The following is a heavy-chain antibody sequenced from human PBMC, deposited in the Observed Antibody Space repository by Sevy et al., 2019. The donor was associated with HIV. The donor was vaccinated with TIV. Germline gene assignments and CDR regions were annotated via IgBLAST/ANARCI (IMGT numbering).Heavy chain of an antibody. CDR2: IYPDDSDT. J-gene: IGHJ4*02. V-gene: IGHV5-51*01. CDR3: AGRWRELPETFDY. D-gene: IGHD1-26*01. Sequence: GESLKISCKTSGYNFNTYWIGWVRQMPGKGLEWMGIIYPDDSDTKYSPSFQGQVTISADKSISTAYLQWSSLKASDTAMYYCAGRWRELPETFDYWGQGTLVTVSS. CDR1: GYNFNTYW.